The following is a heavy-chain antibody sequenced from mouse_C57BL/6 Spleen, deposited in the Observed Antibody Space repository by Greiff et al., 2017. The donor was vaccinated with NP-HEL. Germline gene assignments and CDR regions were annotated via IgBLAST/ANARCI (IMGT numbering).Heavy chain of an antibody. CDR1: GYTFTDYY. CDR3: ARIHYSNYAAMDY. CDR2: INPNNGGT. J-gene: IGHJ4*01. D-gene: IGHD2-5*01. Sequence: EVQLQQSGPELVKPGASVKISCKASGYTFTDYYMNWVKQSHGKSLEWIGDINPNNGGTSYNQKFKGKATLTVDKSSSTAYMELRSLTSEDSAVYYCARIHYSNYAAMDYWGQGTSVTVSS. V-gene: IGHV1-26*01.